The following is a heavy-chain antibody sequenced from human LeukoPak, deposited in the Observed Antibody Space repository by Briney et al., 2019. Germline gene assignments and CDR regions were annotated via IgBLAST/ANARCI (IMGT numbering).Heavy chain of an antibody. CDR2: IRSDGRNK. D-gene: IGHD3-16*01. J-gene: IGHJ6*03. Sequence: PGGSLRLSCAASGFTFSSYGMQFSSYGMHWVRRAPGQGLEWVAFIRSDGRNKYYAYSVKGRFTISRDNTKNMLYLQMNSLRAEDTAVYYCAKLKINYYYYMDVWGKGTTVIVSS. V-gene: IGHV3-30*02. CDR3: AKLKINYYYYMDV. CDR1: GFTFSSYGMQFSSYG.